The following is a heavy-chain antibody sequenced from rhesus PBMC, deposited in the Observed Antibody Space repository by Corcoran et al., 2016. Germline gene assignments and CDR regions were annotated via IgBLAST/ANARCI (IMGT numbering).Heavy chain of an antibody. V-gene: IGHV4-127*01. Sequence: QVQLQESGPGRGKPSETLSLTCAVSGYSISSGYGWGWIRQPPGKGLEWIGQIYGGSGSTYYNPSLKSRVTVSKDTSKNQFSLKLSSVTAADTAVYYCATDRGAADPRFDYWGQGVLVTVSS. CDR3: ATDRGAADPRFDY. J-gene: IGHJ4*01. CDR1: GYSISSGYG. CDR2: IYGGSGST. D-gene: IGHD6-19*01.